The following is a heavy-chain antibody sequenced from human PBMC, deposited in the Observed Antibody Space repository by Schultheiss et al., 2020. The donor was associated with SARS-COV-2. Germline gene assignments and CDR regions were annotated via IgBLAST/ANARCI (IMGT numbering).Heavy chain of an antibody. J-gene: IGHJ6*02. V-gene: IGHV1-18*01. Sequence: ASVKVSCKTSGYAFGTYGIIWVRHAPGQGFEWMGYITPDTGKTSYSQKVQGRVTMTTDTSTRTAYMELRSLRSDDTAVYYCARDQGSSSAYYYYGMDVWGQGTTVTVSS. D-gene: IGHD6-6*01. CDR2: ITPDTGKT. CDR1: GYAFGTYG. CDR3: ARDQGSSSAYYYYGMDV.